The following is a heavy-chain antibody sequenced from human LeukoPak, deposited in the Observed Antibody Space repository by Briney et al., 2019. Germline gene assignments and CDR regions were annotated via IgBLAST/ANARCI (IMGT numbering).Heavy chain of an antibody. Sequence: KTSETLSPTCTVSGGSISSYYWSWIRQPPGKGLEWIGYIYYSGSTNYNPSLKSRVTISVDTSKNQFSLKLSSVTAADTAVYYCARIGSGGRRGGFDYWGQGTLVTVSS. CDR3: ARIGSGGRRGGFDY. CDR1: GGSISSYY. D-gene: IGHD2-15*01. V-gene: IGHV4-59*08. CDR2: IYYSGST. J-gene: IGHJ4*02.